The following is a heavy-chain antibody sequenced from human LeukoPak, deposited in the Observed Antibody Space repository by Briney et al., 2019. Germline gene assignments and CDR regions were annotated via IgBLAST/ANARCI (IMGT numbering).Heavy chain of an antibody. CDR2: ISGSGGSK. J-gene: IGHJ4*02. D-gene: IGHD3-9*01. Sequence: PGGSLRLSCAASGFTFSSHAMSWVRQAPGKGLEWFSAISGSGGSKYYADSVKGRFTISRDNSKNTLYVQMNSLRAEDTATYYCAKGTTYYDILTGYGYPYYFDYWGQGTLVTVSS. CDR3: AKGTTYYDILTGYGYPYYFDY. CDR1: GFTFSSHA. V-gene: IGHV3-23*01.